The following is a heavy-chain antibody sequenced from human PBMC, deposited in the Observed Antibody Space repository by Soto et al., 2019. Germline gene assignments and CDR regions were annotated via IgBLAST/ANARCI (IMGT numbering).Heavy chain of an antibody. CDR1: GYTFTGYY. Sequence: QVQLVQSGAEVKKPGASVKVSCKASGYTFTGYYMHWVRQAPGQGLEWMGWINPNSGGTNYAQKFQGWVTMTRDTSISTAYVELSRLRSDDTAVYYCARGLVDFWSGYYNYYGMDVWGQGTTVTVSS. V-gene: IGHV1-2*04. CDR3: ARGLVDFWSGYYNYYGMDV. CDR2: INPNSGGT. J-gene: IGHJ6*02. D-gene: IGHD3-3*01.